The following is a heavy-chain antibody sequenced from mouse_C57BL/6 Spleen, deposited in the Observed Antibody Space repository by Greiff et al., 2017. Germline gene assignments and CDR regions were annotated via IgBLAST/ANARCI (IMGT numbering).Heavy chain of an antibody. D-gene: IGHD1-1*01. CDR1: GFTFSDYG. Sequence: EVQLVESGGGLVKPGGSLKLSCAASGFTFSDYGMHWVRQAPEKGLEWVAYISSGSSTNYYADTVKGRFTISRDNAKNTLFLQLTSLRSEDTAMYYCARVITTVYYFDYWGQGTTLTVSS. CDR2: ISSGSSTN. J-gene: IGHJ2*01. CDR3: ARVITTVYYFDY. V-gene: IGHV5-17*01.